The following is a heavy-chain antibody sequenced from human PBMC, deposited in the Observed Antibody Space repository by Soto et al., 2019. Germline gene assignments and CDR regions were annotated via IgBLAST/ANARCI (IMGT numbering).Heavy chain of an antibody. J-gene: IGHJ4*02. CDR1: GFTFSSYA. CDR3: AKKLAQGDHAKRLFDY. CDR2: ISGSGGST. D-gene: IGHD2-21*02. Sequence: EVQLLESGGGLVQPGGSLRLSCAASGFTFSSYAMSWVRQAPGKGLGWVSAISGSGGSTYYADSVKGRFTISRDKSKNTLYPQMNSLRAEDTAVYYCAKKLAQGDHAKRLFDYWGQGTLVTVSS. V-gene: IGHV3-23*01.